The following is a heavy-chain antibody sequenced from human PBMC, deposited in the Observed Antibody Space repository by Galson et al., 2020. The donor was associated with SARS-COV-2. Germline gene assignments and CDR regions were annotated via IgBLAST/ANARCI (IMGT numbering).Heavy chain of an antibody. CDR2: IWYDGSNK. Sequence: GGSLRLSCAASGFTFSSYGMHWVRQAPGKGLEWVAVIWYDGSNKYYADSVKGRFNISRDNSKNTLYLQMNSLRAEDTAVYFCARALYYYDSSGYYYVSMDYYYGMDVWGQGTTVTVSS. CDR1: GFTFSSYG. CDR3: ARALYYYDSSGYYYVSMDYYYGMDV. D-gene: IGHD3-22*01. J-gene: IGHJ6*02. V-gene: IGHV3-33*01.